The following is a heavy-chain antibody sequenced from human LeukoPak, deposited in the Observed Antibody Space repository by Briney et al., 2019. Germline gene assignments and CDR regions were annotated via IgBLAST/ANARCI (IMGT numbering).Heavy chain of an antibody. CDR2: INPNSGGT. J-gene: IGHJ4*02. CDR3: ARELGGIVVVPAAMIGIDY. Sequence: ASVKVSCKASGYTFTGYYMHWVRQAPGQGLEWMGWINPNSGGTNYAQKLQGRVTMTTDTSTSTAYMELRSLRSDDTAVYYCARELGGIVVVPAAMIGIDYWGQGTLVTVSS. CDR1: GYTFTGYY. D-gene: IGHD2-2*01. V-gene: IGHV1-2*02.